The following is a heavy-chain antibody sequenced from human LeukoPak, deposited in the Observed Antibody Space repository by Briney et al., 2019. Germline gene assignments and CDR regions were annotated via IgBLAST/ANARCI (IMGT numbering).Heavy chain of an antibody. V-gene: IGHV1-18*01. Sequence: ASVKVSCKASGGTFSSYAISWVRQAPGQGLEWMGWISAYNGNTNYAQKLQGRVTMTTDTSTSTAYMELRSLRSDDTAVYYCAREGFGRKPDYWGQGTLVTVSS. CDR2: ISAYNGNT. D-gene: IGHD3-10*01. CDR1: GGTFSSYA. CDR3: AREGFGRKPDY. J-gene: IGHJ4*02.